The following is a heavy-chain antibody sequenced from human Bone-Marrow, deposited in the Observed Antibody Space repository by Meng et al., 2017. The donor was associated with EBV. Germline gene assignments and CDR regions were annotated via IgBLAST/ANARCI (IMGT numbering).Heavy chain of an antibody. V-gene: IGHV4-4*02. CDR1: GGSISSSNW. Sequence: QIPLKESGPRLVKPSGTLSLTCAVSGGSISSSNWWSWVRQPPGKGLEWIGEIYHSGSTNYNPPLKSRVTISVDKSKNQFSLKLSSVTAADTAVYYCATRGENCSGGSCYSFDYWGQGTLVTVSS. J-gene: IGHJ4*02. CDR2: IYHSGST. D-gene: IGHD2-15*01. CDR3: ATRGENCSGGSCYSFDY.